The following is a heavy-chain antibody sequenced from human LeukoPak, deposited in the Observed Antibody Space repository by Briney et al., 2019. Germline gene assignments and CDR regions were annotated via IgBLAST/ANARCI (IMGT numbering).Heavy chain of an antibody. CDR3: ARGMLRGVISPNDY. D-gene: IGHD3-10*01. J-gene: IGHJ4*02. CDR1: GFTFSSYE. Sequence: GGSLRLSCAASGFTFSSYEMNWVRQAPGKGLEWVSYISSSGSIIYFADSVKGRFTISRDNAKNSLYLQMNSLRDEDTAVYYCARGMLRGVISPNDYWGQGTLVTVSS. CDR2: ISSSGSII. V-gene: IGHV3-48*03.